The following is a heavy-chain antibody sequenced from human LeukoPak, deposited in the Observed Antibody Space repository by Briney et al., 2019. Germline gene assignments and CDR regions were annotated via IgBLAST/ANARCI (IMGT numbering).Heavy chain of an antibody. CDR1: GVSINGFY. V-gene: IGHV4-59*01. D-gene: IGHD3-10*01. CDR2: IYYSGTT. J-gene: IGHJ4*02. CDR3: AREVLDYSGSGTYYRHFGF. Sequence: SETLSLTCTVSGVSINGFYWSWIRQPPGKGLEWMGYIYYSGTTNYNPSLRSRVTISVDTSKNQFSLKLSSVTAADTAVYYCAREVLDYSGSGTYYRHFGFWGQGTLVTVSS.